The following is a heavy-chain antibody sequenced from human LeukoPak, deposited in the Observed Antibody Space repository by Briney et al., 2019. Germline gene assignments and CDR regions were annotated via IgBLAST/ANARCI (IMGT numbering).Heavy chain of an antibody. V-gene: IGHV4-39*01. Sequence: PSETLSLTCTVSGGSISSSSYYWGWIRQPPGKGLEWIGSIYDSGSTYYNPSLKSRVTISGDTSKNQFSLKLSSLTAPDTAVYYCARQHYSSSLDSWGQGTLVTVSS. CDR3: ARQHYSSSLDS. D-gene: IGHD6-13*01. CDR1: GGSISSSSYY. J-gene: IGHJ4*02. CDR2: IYDSGST.